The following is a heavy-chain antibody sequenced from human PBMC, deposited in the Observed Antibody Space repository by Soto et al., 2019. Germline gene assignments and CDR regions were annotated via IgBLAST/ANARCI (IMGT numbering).Heavy chain of an antibody. Sequence: EVLLVESGGDLVQPGGSLRLSCAASGLTFSDHYMDWVRQAPGKGLEWVGRIRNQVRSYTTEYAASVRGRFTISRDDSQNSLYLQMNSLKTEDTAVYYCATDMAGASGGYYIDYWGQGTLVTVSS. J-gene: IGHJ4*02. CDR2: IRNQVRSYTT. D-gene: IGHD3-16*01. CDR3: ATDMAGASGGYYIDY. CDR1: GLTFSDHY. V-gene: IGHV3-72*01.